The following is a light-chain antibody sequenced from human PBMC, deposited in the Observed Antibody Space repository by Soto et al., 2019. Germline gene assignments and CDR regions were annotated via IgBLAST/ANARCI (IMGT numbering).Light chain of an antibody. J-gene: IGKJ2*01. V-gene: IGKV1-5*03. CDR3: QHYSSYSPYT. Sequence: DIQMTQSPSTLSASVGDRVTITCRASQSISSWLAWYLQKPGKAPKHLIYKASTLQDGVPSRFSGRGSGTEFTLTISSLQPDDFATYYGQHYSSYSPYTFGQGTKLEIK. CDR1: QSISSW. CDR2: KAS.